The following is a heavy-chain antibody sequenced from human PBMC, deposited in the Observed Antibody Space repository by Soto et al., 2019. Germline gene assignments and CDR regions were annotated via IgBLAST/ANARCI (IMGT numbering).Heavy chain of an antibody. Sequence: TGGSLRLSCAASGFMFSVYTMNWVRQAPGKGLEWISSINSDSSSIYHADSVKGRFTISRDNAKNSVDLQMNSLRGEDTAVYYCAKEGEYSSGWDNFDYWGQGTLVTVSS. V-gene: IGHV3-48*01. CDR1: GFMFSVYT. J-gene: IGHJ4*02. CDR3: AKEGEYSSGWDNFDY. CDR2: INSDSSSI. D-gene: IGHD6-19*01.